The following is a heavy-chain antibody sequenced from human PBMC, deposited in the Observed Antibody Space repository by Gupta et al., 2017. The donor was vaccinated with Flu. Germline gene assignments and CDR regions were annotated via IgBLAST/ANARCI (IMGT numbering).Heavy chain of an antibody. V-gene: IGHV1-8*01. J-gene: IGHJ1*01. CDR1: GYPFSSYD. CDR2: MNLHTGDT. CDR3: ARVKAVAQLVPMD. D-gene: IGHD6-6*01. Sequence: QVQLVQSGAEVREPGTSVRVSCQASGYPFSSYDINWVRQAPGRGLEWMGWMNLHTGDTGFAQRFKGRLALSRDTSTSTAYMELHSLTSDDTAVYFCARVKAVAQLVPMDWGQGTLVTV.